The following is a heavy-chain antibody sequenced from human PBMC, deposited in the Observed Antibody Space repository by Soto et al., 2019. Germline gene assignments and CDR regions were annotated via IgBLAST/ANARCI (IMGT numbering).Heavy chain of an antibody. CDR3: AKDRRAGGNSAFYFDF. CDR2: ISATGGGT. CDR1: GFKFSNYA. V-gene: IGHV3-23*01. J-gene: IGHJ4*02. Sequence: GGSLRLSCAASGFKFSNYAMSWVRQAPGRGLEWVSLISATGGGTYYADSVKGRFTTSRDNSHNTLYLQVHSLTAEDTAVYYCAKDRRAGGNSAFYFDFWGQGAQVTVSS. D-gene: IGHD3-16*01.